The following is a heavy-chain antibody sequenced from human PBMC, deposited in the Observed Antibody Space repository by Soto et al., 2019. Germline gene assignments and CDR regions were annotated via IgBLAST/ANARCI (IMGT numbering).Heavy chain of an antibody. CDR2: IYPGDSDT. D-gene: IGHD3-3*01. J-gene: IGHJ3*02. Sequence: GESLKISCKGSGYSFTSYWIGWVRQMPGKGLEWMGIIYPGDSDTRYSPSFQGQVTISADKSISTAYLQWSSLKASDTAMYYCARSHIPIFGVMGPDAFDIWGQGTMVTVSS. CDR1: GYSFTSYW. CDR3: ARSHIPIFGVMGPDAFDI. V-gene: IGHV5-51*01.